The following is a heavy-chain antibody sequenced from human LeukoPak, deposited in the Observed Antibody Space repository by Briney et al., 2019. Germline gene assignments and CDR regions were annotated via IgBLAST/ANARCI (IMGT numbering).Heavy chain of an antibody. Sequence: GGSLRLSCAASGFTFSSYSVNWIRQAPGKGLEWVSSISSSTSYIYYADSVKGRFTISRDNSKNTLYLQMNSLRAEDTAVYYCARVKSKYYFDYWGQGTLVTVSS. V-gene: IGHV3-21*01. CDR3: ARVKSKYYFDY. CDR1: GFTFSSYS. CDR2: ISSSTSYI. J-gene: IGHJ4*02.